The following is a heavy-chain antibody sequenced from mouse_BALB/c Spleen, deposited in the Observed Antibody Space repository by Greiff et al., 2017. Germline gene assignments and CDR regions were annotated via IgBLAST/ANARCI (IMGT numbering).Heavy chain of an antibody. V-gene: IGHV3-2*02. J-gene: IGHJ2*01. Sequence: EVQLVESGPGLVKPSQSLSLTCTVTGYSITSDYAWNWIRQFPGNKLEWMGYISYSGSTSYNPSLTSRISITRDTSKNQFFLLLNSVTTEDTATYYCARGGYYRYDDYWGQGTTLTVSA. CDR3: ARGGYYRYDDY. CDR1: GYSITSDYA. CDR2: ISYSGST. D-gene: IGHD2-14*01.